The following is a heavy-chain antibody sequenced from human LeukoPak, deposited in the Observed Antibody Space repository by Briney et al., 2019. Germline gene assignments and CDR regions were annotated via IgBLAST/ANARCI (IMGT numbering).Heavy chain of an antibody. V-gene: IGHV4-39*01. CDR1: GGSISSSGYY. Sequence: PSETLSLTCTVSGGSISSSGYYWGWIRQPPGKGLEWIGSIYYSGSTYYNPSLKSRVTKSVGTSKNQFSLKLSSVTAADTAVYYCARGSYYYDYWGQGTLVTVSS. D-gene: IGHD3-16*01. CDR3: ARGSYYYDY. J-gene: IGHJ4*02. CDR2: IYYSGST.